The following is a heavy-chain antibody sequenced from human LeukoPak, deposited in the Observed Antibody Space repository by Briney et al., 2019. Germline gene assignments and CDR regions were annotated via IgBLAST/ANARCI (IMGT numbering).Heavy chain of an antibody. CDR3: ARSRRWLQSLSFDY. J-gene: IGHJ4*02. V-gene: IGHV4-39*07. D-gene: IGHD5-24*01. CDR2: INHSGST. CDR1: SGSISTSNYY. Sequence: SETLSLTCTVSSGSISTSNYYWGWVRQPPGKALEWIGEINHSGSTNYNPSLKSRVTISVDTSKNQFSLKLSSVTAADTAVYYCARSRRWLQSLSFDYWGQGTLVTVSS.